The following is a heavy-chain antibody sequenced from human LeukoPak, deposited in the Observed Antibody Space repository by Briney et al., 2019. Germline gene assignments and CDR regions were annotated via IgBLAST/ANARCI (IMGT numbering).Heavy chain of an antibody. CDR1: GFTFGDYD. V-gene: IGHV3-49*04. CDR3: TRVLKGYSSSWPIVYYYYYMDV. J-gene: IGHJ6*03. D-gene: IGHD6-13*01. CDR2: ICSTATGGPT. Sequence: QSGRSLRFSCTASGFTFGDYDMIWVRQAPGKGLEWVGFICSTATGGPTEYAASVKGRYTVSRDDSKSIAYLQMNSLKTEDTAVYYCTRVLKGYSSSWPIVYYYYYMDVWGKGTTVTLSS.